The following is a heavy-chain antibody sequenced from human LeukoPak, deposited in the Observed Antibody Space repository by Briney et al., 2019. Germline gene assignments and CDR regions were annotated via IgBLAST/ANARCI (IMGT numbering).Heavy chain of an antibody. CDR2: ISAYNGNT. CDR3: ARYYYDSSGYHPGHFDY. D-gene: IGHD3-22*01. J-gene: IGHJ4*02. V-gene: IGHV1-18*01. CDR1: GYTFTSYG. Sequence: ASVKVSCKASGYTFTSYGISWVRQAPGQGLEWMGWISAYNGNTNYAQKLQGRVTMTTDTSTSTAYMELRSLRSDDTAVCYCARYYYDSSGYHPGHFDYWGQGTLVTVSS.